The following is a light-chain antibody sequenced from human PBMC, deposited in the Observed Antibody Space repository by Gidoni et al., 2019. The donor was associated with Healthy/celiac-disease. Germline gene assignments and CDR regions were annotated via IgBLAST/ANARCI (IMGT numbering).Light chain of an antibody. V-gene: IGKV3-20*01. CDR2: GES. Sequence: EIVLTQSPGTLSLSPGERATLSCRASQSVSSSYLAWYQQKPGQAPRLLIYGESIRATGIPDRFSGSGCGKDFTLTISRLEPEDFAVYYCQQYGSAPRITFGGGTKVEIK. CDR1: QSVSSSY. CDR3: QQYGSAPRIT. J-gene: IGKJ4*01.